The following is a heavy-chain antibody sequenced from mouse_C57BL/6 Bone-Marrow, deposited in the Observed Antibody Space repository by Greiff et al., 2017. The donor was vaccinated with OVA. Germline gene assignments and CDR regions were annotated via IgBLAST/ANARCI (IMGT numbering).Heavy chain of an antibody. V-gene: IGHV1-64*01. CDR2: IHPNSGST. CDR3: ARNYGSSYAY. CDR1: GYTFTSYW. J-gene: IGHJ2*01. D-gene: IGHD1-1*01. Sequence: VQLQQPGAELVKPGASVKLSCKASGYTFTSYWMHWVKQRPGQGLEWIGMIHPNSGSTNYNEKFKSKATLTVDKSSSTAYMQPSSLTSEDSAVYYCARNYGSSYAYWGQGTTLTVSS.